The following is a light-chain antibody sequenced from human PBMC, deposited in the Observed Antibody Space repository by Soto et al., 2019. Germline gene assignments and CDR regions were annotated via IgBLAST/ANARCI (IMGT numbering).Light chain of an antibody. Sequence: EIVLTQSPGTLSLSPGERATLSCRASQSVSKYLAWYQQKPGQAPRVLIYGASSRATGIPDRFSGSGSGTDSTLTISRLEPEDFAVYYCQHYSSSPWTFGQGTKVEIK. V-gene: IGKV3-20*01. J-gene: IGKJ1*01. CDR1: QSVSKY. CDR2: GAS. CDR3: QHYSSSPWT.